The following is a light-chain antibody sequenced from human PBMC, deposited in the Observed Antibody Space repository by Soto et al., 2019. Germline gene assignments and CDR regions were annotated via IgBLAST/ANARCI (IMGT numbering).Light chain of an antibody. V-gene: IGKV1-8*01. J-gene: IGKJ5*01. CDR3: QHYFSYPLT. CDR1: QDIGTV. CDR2: GVS. Sequence: AIRMTQSPSSLSVYIGDTVAITCRASQDIGTVVAWYQQKPGKAPKVLISGVSSLEDGVPSRFRGSGSRTDFTLTITSVQSEDFATYYCQHYFSYPLTFGQGTRLEMK.